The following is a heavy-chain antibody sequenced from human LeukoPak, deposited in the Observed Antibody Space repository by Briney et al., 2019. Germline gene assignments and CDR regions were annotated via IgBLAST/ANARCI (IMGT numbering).Heavy chain of an antibody. Sequence: QAGGSLRLSCAASGFTFSSYAMSWVRQAPGKGLEWVSAISGSGGSTYYADSVKGRFTISRDNSKNTLYLQMNSLRAEDTDVYYCAKLAPTYYYDSSGSTGVAFDIWGQGTMVTVSS. D-gene: IGHD3-22*01. CDR1: GFTFSSYA. CDR3: AKLAPTYYYDSSGSTGVAFDI. CDR2: ISGSGGST. J-gene: IGHJ3*02. V-gene: IGHV3-23*01.